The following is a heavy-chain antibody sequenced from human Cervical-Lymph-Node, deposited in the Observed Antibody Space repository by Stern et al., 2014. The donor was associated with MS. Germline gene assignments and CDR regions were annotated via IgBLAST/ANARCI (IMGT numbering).Heavy chain of an antibody. CDR2: IYYSESN. CDR1: GGSITTYY. Sequence: QLQLQESGPGLVKPSETLSLTCTVSGGSITTYYLSWIRQSPGKGLEWIGFIYYSESNYYSPSLKSRAIISVDTSKNHFSLKMNSVTAADTAVYYCAAHSQVWLPFDHWGRGTLVTVSS. D-gene: IGHD2-21*01. V-gene: IGHV4-59*01. CDR3: AAHSQVWLPFDH. J-gene: IGHJ4*02.